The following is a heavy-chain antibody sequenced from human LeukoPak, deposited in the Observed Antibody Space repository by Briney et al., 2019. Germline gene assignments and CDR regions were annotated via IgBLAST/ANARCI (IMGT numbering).Heavy chain of an antibody. V-gene: IGHV3-9*02. CDR3: TKDLTPGGADV. CDR1: GFTSDDHA. Sequence: GGSLRLSCAVSGFTSDDHAMHWVRQASGKGLEWVAGIMWRSGSTGYGDFVKGRFTISRDNAKKSLYLQMNGLRVEDTAFYYCTKDLTPGGADVWGQGTTVTVSS. J-gene: IGHJ6*02. CDR2: IMWRSGST. D-gene: IGHD3-10*01.